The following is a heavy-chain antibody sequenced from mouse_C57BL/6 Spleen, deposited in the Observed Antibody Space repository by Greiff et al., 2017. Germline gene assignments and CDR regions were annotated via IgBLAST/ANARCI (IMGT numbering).Heavy chain of an antibody. D-gene: IGHD1-1*01. CDR1: GYSFTDYN. CDR2: INPNYGTT. Sequence: QLQQSGPELVKPGASVKISCKASGYSFTDYNMNWVKQSNGKSLEWIGVINPNYGTTSYNQKFKGKATLTVDQSSSTAYMQLNSLTSEDSAVYYCERGYYYGSSFFMDYWGQGTSVTVSS. V-gene: IGHV1-39*01. J-gene: IGHJ4*01. CDR3: ERGYYYGSSFFMDY.